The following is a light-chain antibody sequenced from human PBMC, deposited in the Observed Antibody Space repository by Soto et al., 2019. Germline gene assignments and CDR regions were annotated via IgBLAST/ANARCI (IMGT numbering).Light chain of an antibody. Sequence: DVVMTQSPLSLPVTLGQPASISCRXXXXIVXXXXXXXLNWFHEGPGQPPRRLIYRASNRDSGAPDRFXXSGSGIDXXXXIKXXEAEDVGVYYCMQGTHWPPTFGRGTKVELK. V-gene: IGKV2-30*01. CDR3: MQGTHWPPT. J-gene: IGKJ1*01. CDR2: RAS. CDR1: XXIVXXXXXXX.